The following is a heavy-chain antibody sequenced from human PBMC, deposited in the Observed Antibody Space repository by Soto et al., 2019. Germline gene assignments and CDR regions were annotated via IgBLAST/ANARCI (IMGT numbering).Heavy chain of an antibody. CDR2: MNPNSGNT. D-gene: IGHD3-22*01. CDR1: GYTFTSYD. Sequence: GASVKVSCKASGYTFTSYDINCVRQATGQVLEWMGWMNPNSGNTGYAQKFQGRVTMTRNTSISTAYMELSSLRSEDTAVYYCARGDWTYYYDSSGYYVPFDYWGQGTLVTVSS. V-gene: IGHV1-8*01. CDR3: ARGDWTYYYDSSGYYVPFDY. J-gene: IGHJ4*02.